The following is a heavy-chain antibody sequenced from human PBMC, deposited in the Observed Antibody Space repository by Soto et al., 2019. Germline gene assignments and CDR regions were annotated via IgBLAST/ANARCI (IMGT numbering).Heavy chain of an antibody. CDR3: SKVVGGCSSTSCYYFDY. CDR2: ISGSGGST. J-gene: IGHJ4*02. V-gene: IGHV3-23*01. D-gene: IGHD2-2*01. Sequence: GGSLRLSCAASGFTFSSYAMSWVRQAPGKGLEWVSAISGSGGSTYYADSVKGRFTISRDNSKNTLYLQMNSLRAEDTAVYFFSKVVGGCSSTSCYYFDYWGQGPLVTVSS. CDR1: GFTFSSYA.